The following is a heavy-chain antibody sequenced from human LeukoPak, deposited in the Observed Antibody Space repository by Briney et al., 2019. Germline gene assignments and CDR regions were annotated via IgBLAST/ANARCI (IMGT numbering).Heavy chain of an antibody. CDR3: ARAHSGYYSYYFDY. Sequence: SETLSLTCTVSGDSISSYYWSWIRQPPGKGLEWIGYIYYSGSTNYNPSLKSRVTISVDTSKNQFSLKLSSVTAADTAVYYCARAHSGYYSYYFDYWGQGTLVTVSS. CDR2: IYYSGST. J-gene: IGHJ4*02. V-gene: IGHV4-59*01. CDR1: GDSISSYY. D-gene: IGHD3-22*01.